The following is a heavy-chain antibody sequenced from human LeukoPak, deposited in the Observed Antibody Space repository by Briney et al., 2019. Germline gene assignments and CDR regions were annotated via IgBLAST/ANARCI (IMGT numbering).Heavy chain of an antibody. CDR1: GGTFSSYA. CDR3: AREGYDFWSGYYPKYFDY. V-gene: IGHV1-69*13. J-gene: IGHJ4*02. D-gene: IGHD3-3*01. CDR2: IIPIFGTA. Sequence: ASVKVSCKASGGTFSSYAISWVRQAPGQGLEWMGGIIPIFGTANYAQKFQGRVTITADESTSTAYMELSSLRSEDTAVYYCAREGYDFWSGYYPKYFDYWGQGTLVTVSS.